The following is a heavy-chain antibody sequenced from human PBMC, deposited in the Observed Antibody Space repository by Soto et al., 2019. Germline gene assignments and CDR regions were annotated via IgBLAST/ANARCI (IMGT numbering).Heavy chain of an antibody. CDR2: TDKSGGDT. J-gene: IGHJ4*02. V-gene: IGHV3-23*05. Sequence: LXLSFAASGLTFTNYLMTWVRQAPVNGLEWVSSTDKSGGDTYYADSVKGRFTISRDNSKNTLYLQMNGLRAEDTALYYCAKDTYSRSWYFWGQGTLVTVSS. D-gene: IGHD2-2*01. CDR3: AKDTYSRSWYF. CDR1: GLTFTNYL.